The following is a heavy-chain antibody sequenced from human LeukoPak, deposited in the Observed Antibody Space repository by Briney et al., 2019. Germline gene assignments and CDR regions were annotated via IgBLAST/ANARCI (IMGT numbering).Heavy chain of an antibody. CDR2: IYYSGST. Sequence: PSEALSLTCTVPGGSVSSSSHYWNWIRQPPGKGLEWIGSIYYSGSTNYNPSLQSRVTISVDTSKNQFSLRLSSVTAADTAMYYCARRDCSGGSCYFQPWGQGTLVTVSS. V-gene: IGHV4-39*01. CDR3: ARRDCSGGSCYFQP. D-gene: IGHD2-15*01. J-gene: IGHJ1*01. CDR1: GGSVSSSSHY.